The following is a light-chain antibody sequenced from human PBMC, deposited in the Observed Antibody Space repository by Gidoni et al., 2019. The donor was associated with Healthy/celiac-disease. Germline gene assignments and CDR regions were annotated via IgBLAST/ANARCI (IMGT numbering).Light chain of an antibody. V-gene: IGKV3-15*01. CDR3: QQYNDWPPGT. Sequence: EIVMTQSPATLSVSPGERATLSCRASQSVDTNLAWYQQKPGQTPRLLIYGASTRVTGIPAKFSGSGSGTEFTLTISSLQSEDFAVYYCQQYNDWPPGTFGQGTKVEIK. CDR1: QSVDTN. CDR2: GAS. J-gene: IGKJ1*01.